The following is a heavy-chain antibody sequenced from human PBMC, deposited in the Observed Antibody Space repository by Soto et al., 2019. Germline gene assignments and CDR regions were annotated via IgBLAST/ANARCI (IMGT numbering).Heavy chain of an antibody. CDR3: ARGHGVVVNLYYYYGMDV. CDR2: INHSGST. CDR1: GGSFIGYY. J-gene: IGHJ6*02. V-gene: IGHV4-34*01. D-gene: IGHD3-22*01. Sequence: SETLSLTCAFYGGSFIGYYWIWIRQPPGKGLEWIGEINHSGSTNYNPSLKSRVTISVDTSKNQFSLKLSSVTAADTAVYYCARGHGVVVNLYYYYGMDVWGQGTTVTVSS.